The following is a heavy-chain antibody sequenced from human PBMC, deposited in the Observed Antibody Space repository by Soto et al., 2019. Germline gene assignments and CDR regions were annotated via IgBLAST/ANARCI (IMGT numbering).Heavy chain of an antibody. D-gene: IGHD2-21*01. V-gene: IGHV4-39*01. J-gene: IGHJ5*02. CDR2: IFYSGST. CDR1: GGSISTSRSY. Sequence: SETLSLTCNVSGGSISTSRSYWAWIRQPPGKGLEWLANIFYSGSTYYNPSLASRVTVSVDTSKNEFSLKLRSVTAADTAVYYCARQPTTGDTDLWFDPWGQGTLVSVSS. CDR3: ARQPTTGDTDLWFDP.